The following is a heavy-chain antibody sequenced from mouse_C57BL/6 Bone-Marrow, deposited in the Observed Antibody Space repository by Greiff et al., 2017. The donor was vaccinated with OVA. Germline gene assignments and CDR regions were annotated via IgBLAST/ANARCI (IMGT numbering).Heavy chain of an antibody. V-gene: IGHV1-15*01. J-gene: IGHJ2*01. D-gene: IGHD3-2*02. CDR2: IAPAPGGN. CDR3: TRGVQLRLRDDFDY. Sequence: QVQLKESGAELVRPGASVTLSCKASGYTFTDYEMHWVKQTPVHGLEWIGAIAPAPGGNASHQKFTGKALLTANTSSSTAYMELRILTSEDSAVYYGTRGVQLRLRDDFDYWGQGTTLTVSS. CDR1: GYTFTDYE.